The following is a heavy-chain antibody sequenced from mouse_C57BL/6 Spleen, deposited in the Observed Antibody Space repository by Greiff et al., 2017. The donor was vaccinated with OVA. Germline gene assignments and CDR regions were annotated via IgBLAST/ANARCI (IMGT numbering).Heavy chain of an antibody. CDR2: ISDGGSYT. Sequence: EVKLVESGGGLVKPGGSLKLSCAASGFTFSSYAMSWVRQTPEKRLEWVATISDGGSYTYYPDNVKGRFTISRDNAKNNLYLQMSHLKSEDTAMYYCARGHYGSTLYAMDYWGQGTSVTVSS. CDR3: ARGHYGSTLYAMDY. V-gene: IGHV5-4*03. CDR1: GFTFSSYA. J-gene: IGHJ4*01. D-gene: IGHD1-1*01.